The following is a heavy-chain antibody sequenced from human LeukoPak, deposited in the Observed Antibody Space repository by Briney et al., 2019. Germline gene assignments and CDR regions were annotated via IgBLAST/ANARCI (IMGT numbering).Heavy chain of an antibody. J-gene: IGHJ4*02. CDR2: ISSSSSTI. CDR1: GFTFSSYS. Sequence: GGSLRLSCAASGFTFSSYSMNWVRQAPGKGLERVSYISSSSSTIYYADSVKGRFTISRDNAKNSLYLQMNSLRAEDTAVYYCARGEYYYGSGTVGVDDYWGQGTLVTVSS. V-gene: IGHV3-48*01. CDR3: ARGEYYYGSGTVGVDDY. D-gene: IGHD3-10*01.